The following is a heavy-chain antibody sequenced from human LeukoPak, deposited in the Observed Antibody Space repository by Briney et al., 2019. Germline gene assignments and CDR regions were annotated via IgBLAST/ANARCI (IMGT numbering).Heavy chain of an antibody. V-gene: IGHV1-2*02. CDR3: ARTVTYYDILTGLDCWFDP. Sequence: GASVKVSCKASGYTFTGYYMHWVRQAPGQGLEWMGWINPNSGGTNYAQKSQGRVTMTRDTSISTAYMELSRLRSDDTAVYYCARTVTYYDILTGLDCWFDPWGQGTLVTVSS. D-gene: IGHD3-9*01. J-gene: IGHJ5*02. CDR1: GYTFTGYY. CDR2: INPNSGGT.